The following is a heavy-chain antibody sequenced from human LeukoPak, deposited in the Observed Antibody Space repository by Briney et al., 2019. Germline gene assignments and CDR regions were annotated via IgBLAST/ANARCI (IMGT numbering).Heavy chain of an antibody. CDR3: AKGRMDSSDYFDY. CDR2: ISGSGGST. CDR1: GFTFSSYG. Sequence: GGSLRLSCAASGFTFSSYGMSWVRQAPGKGLEWVSAISGSGGSTYYADSVKGRFTISRDNSKNTLYLQMNSLRAEDTAVYYCAKGRMDSSDYFDYWGQGTLVTVSS. D-gene: IGHD3-22*01. V-gene: IGHV3-23*01. J-gene: IGHJ4*02.